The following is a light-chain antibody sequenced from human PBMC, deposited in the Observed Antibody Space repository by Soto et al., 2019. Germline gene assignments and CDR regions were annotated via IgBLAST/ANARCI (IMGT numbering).Light chain of an antibody. CDR1: QSVGSSY. CDR2: GAS. Sequence: EIVLTQSPGTLSLSPGERATLSCRASQSVGSSYLAWYQQKLGQAPRLLIYGASSRATGIPDRFSGSGSGKEFTLTISRLEPEDFAVYYCQQYGSSMYTFGQGTKLEI. J-gene: IGKJ2*01. V-gene: IGKV3-20*01. CDR3: QQYGSSMYT.